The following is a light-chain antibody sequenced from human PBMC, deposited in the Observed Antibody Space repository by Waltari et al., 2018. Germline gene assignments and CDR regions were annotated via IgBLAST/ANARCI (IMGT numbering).Light chain of an antibody. V-gene: IGKV1-5*03. CDR2: RAG. Sequence: DIQMTQSPSTLSASVGDKVTITCRASQNIYYYWAWFQQSPGKPPRVLMYRAGILESGVPLRFSGSGSGTEFTLTITNLQPDDFATYYCQHYYNFPWTFGQGTKVEI. J-gene: IGKJ1*01. CDR3: QHYYNFPWT. CDR1: QNIYYY.